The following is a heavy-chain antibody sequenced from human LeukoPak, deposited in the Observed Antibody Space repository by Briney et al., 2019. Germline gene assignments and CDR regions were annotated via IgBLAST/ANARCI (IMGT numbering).Heavy chain of an antibody. V-gene: IGHV4-59*08. CDR3: ARGYPGGITTTTGSFDH. D-gene: IGHD1-14*01. Sequence: SETLSLTCTVSGGSISSYYWSWIRQPPGKGLEWIGYIYYSGSTNYNPSLKSRVTISVDTSKNQFSLKLSSVTAADTAVYYCARGYPGGITTTTGSFDHWGQGTLVTVSS. J-gene: IGHJ4*02. CDR1: GGSISSYY. CDR2: IYYSGST.